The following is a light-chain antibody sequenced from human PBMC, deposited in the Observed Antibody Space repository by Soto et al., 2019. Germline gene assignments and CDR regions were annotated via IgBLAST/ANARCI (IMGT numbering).Light chain of an antibody. J-gene: IGLJ2*01. CDR1: SSNIGSNY. CDR2: RNN. V-gene: IGLV1-47*01. CDR3: PAWDDRLSGLV. Sequence: QAVVTQPPSASGTPGQRVTISCSGSSSNIGSNYVYWYHQLPGTAPKLVIYRNNQRPSGVPDRISGSKSGTSASLAISGLRSEDEAEYYCPAWDDRLSGLVFGRGTKVTVL.